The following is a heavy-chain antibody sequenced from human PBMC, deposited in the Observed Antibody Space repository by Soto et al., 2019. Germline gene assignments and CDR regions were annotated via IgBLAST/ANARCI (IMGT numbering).Heavy chain of an antibody. Sequence: SETLSLTCTVSGGSISSGDYYWSWIRQPPGKGLEWIGYTYYSGSTYYNPSLKSRVTISVDTSKNQFSLKLSSVTAADTAVYYCARAPPDVYFDYWGQGTLVTVSS. J-gene: IGHJ4*02. CDR2: TYYSGST. V-gene: IGHV4-30-4*01. CDR1: GGSISSGDYY. CDR3: ARAPPDVYFDY.